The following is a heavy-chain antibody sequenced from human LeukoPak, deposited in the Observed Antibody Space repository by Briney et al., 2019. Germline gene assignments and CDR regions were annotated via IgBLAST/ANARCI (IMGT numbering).Heavy chain of an antibody. CDR2: IYYRSKWYN. CDR3: ARGAYDILTGYQTASFDY. V-gene: IGHV6-1*01. Sequence: SQTLSLTCAISGDSVSSNSAAWNWIRQSPSRGLEWLGRIYYRSKWYNDYAVSVKSRITINPDTSKNQFSLQLNSVTPEDTAVYYCARGAYDILTGYQTASFDYWGQGTLVTVSS. CDR1: GDSVSSNSAA. J-gene: IGHJ4*02. D-gene: IGHD3-9*01.